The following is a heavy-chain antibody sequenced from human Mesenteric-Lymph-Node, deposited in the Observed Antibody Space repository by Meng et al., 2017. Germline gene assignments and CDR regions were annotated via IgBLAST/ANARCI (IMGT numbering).Heavy chain of an antibody. CDR2: ISAYNGNT. D-gene: IGHD3-10*01. Sequence: ASVKVSCKASGYTFTSYVISWVRQAPGQGLEWMGWISAYNGNTNYAQKIQGRVTMTTDTSTSTAYMELRSLRSDDTAVYYCARVRITMVRGVIRPEYWYGMDVWGQGTMVTVSS. J-gene: IGHJ6*01. CDR1: GYTFTSYV. CDR3: ARVRITMVRGVIRPEYWYGMDV. V-gene: IGHV1-18*01.